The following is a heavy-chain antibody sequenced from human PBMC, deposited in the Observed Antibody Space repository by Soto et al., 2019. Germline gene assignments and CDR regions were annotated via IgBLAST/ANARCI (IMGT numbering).Heavy chain of an antibody. CDR2: ISAYNGNT. CDR1: GYTFTSYG. J-gene: IGHJ3*02. CDR3: ARTISGWLPHDAFDI. Sequence: XSGKVSFKASGYTFTSYGISWVRQAPGQGLEWMGWISAYNGNTNYAQKLQGRVTMTTDTSTSTAYMELRSLRSDDTAVYYCARTISGWLPHDAFDIWGQGTMVTVSS. V-gene: IGHV1-18*01. D-gene: IGHD6-19*01.